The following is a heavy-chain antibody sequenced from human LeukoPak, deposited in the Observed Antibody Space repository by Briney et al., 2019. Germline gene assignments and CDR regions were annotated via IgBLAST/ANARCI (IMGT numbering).Heavy chain of an antibody. CDR1: GFTFSSYG. CDR2: ISHDGSNK. CDR3: ARGVSSIDYMDI. J-gene: IGHJ6*03. V-gene: IGHV3-30*03. Sequence: PGGSLRLSCAASGFTFSSYGMSWVRQAPGKGLEWVAVISHDGSNKHYADSVKGRFTISRDNSKNTLYLQMNSLRAEDTAVYYCARGVSSIDYMDIWGKGTTVTVSS. D-gene: IGHD6-13*01.